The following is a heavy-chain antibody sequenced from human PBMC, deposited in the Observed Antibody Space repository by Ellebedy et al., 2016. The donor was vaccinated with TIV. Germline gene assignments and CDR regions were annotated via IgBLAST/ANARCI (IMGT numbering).Heavy chain of an antibody. J-gene: IGHJ4*02. CDR1: GGSFSGYY. V-gene: IGHV4-34*01. Sequence: SETLSLXXAVYGGSFSGYYWSWIRQPPGKGLEWIGEINHSGSTNYNPSLKSRVTISVDTSKNQFSLKLSSVTAADTAVYYCARGPYRSHQLLFSTSGFDYWGQGTLVTVSS. D-gene: IGHD2-2*01. CDR2: INHSGST. CDR3: ARGPYRSHQLLFSTSGFDY.